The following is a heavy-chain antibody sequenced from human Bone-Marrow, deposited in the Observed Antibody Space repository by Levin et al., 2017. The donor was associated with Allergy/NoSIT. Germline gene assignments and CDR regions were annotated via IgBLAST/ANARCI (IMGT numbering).Heavy chain of an antibody. J-gene: IGHJ6*03. D-gene: IGHD2/OR15-2a*01. V-gene: IGHV4-59*01. CDR3: AGGENYNSVTGYTGLAYYCMDV. Sequence: PGGSLRLSCSVSGDSISTYYWTWVRQPPGKGLEWIGYVYYTGSTNYNPSLDSRVTISVDTSKNQFSLNLSSVTAADTAVYYCAGGENYNSVTGYTGLAYYCMDVWGEGTTVTVSS. CDR1: GDSISTYY. CDR2: VYYTGST.